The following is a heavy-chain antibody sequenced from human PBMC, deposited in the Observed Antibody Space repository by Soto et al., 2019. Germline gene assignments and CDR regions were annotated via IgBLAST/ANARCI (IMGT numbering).Heavy chain of an antibody. D-gene: IGHD7-27*01. J-gene: IGHJ4*02. CDR2: IYDNGNT. CDR3: TRANWYSEY. CDR1: GGSISNPY. V-gene: IGHV4-59*11. Sequence: QVQLQESGPGLVKPSETLSLTCRVSGGSISNPYWSWIRQPPGKGLEWIGYIYDNGNTNYNPSLKSRVTMAVDTSRNQISLKLTTGTAADTAVYYCTRANWYSEYWGQGTLVTVSS.